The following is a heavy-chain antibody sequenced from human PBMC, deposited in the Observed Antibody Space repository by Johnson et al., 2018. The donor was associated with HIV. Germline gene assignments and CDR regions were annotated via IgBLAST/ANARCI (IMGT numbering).Heavy chain of an antibody. J-gene: IGHJ3*02. CDR3: AKDRIQLCLAETSSNDAFDI. Sequence: QVQLVESVGGVVQPGGSLRLSCAASGFTFSSYGMHWVRQAPGKGLEWVAFIRYDGSNKYYADSVKGRFTISRDNSKNTLYLQMNSLRAEDTAVYYCAKDRIQLCLAETSSNDAFDIWGQGTMVTVSS. V-gene: IGHV3-30*02. CDR1: GFTFSSYG. CDR2: IRYDGSNK. D-gene: IGHD5-18*01.